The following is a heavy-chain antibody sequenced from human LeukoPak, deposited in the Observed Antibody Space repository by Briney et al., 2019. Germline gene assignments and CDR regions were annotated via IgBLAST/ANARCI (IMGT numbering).Heavy chain of an antibody. Sequence: SGGSLRVSCAASGFTVSNNYISWVRQAPGKGLEWVSVNYGGDKTYYADSVKGRFTISRDNSKNTLYLQMNSLRAEDTAVYYCARSFVVVPGTISNWFDPWGQGTLVTVSS. D-gene: IGHD2-2*01. V-gene: IGHV3-66*02. CDR3: ARSFVVVPGTISNWFDP. CDR2: NYGGDKT. J-gene: IGHJ5*02. CDR1: GFTVSNNY.